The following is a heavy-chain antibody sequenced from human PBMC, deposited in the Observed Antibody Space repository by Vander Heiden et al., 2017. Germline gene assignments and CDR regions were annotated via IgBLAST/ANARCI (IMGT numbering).Heavy chain of an antibody. CDR3: AREGYYDSSGYYYAFDY. CDR2: SSSSSSTI. D-gene: IGHD3-22*01. J-gene: IGHJ4*02. Sequence: EVQLVESGGGLVQPGGSLRLPCAASGFTFRSHGMNWVRQAPGKGLEWVSYSSSSSSTIYYADSVKGRFTISRDNAKNSLYLQMNSLRDEDTAVYYCAREGYYDSSGYYYAFDYWGQGTLVTVSS. V-gene: IGHV3-48*02. CDR1: GFTFRSHG.